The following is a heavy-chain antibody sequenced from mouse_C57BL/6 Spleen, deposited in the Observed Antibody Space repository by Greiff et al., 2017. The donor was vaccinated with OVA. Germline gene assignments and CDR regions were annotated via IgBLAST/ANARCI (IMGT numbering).Heavy chain of an antibody. CDR1: GFTFTDYY. CDR2: IRNKANGYTT. Sequence: EVKLVESGGGLVQPGGSLSLSCAASGFTFTDYYMSWVRQPPGKALAWLGFIRNKANGYTTEYIASVKGRFTISRDNSQSILYLQMNALRAEDSATYYCARSPSYNDYAMDYWGQGTSVTVSS. CDR3: ARSPSYNDYAMDY. V-gene: IGHV7-3*01. J-gene: IGHJ4*01. D-gene: IGHD2-12*01.